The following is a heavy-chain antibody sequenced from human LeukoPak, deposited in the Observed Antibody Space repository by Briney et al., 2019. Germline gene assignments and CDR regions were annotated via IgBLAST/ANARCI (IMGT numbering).Heavy chain of an antibody. J-gene: IGHJ4*02. Sequence: SETLSLTCTVSGGSISSSSYYWGWIRQPPGKGLEWIGSIYYSGSTYYNPSLKSRVTISIDTSKNQFSLKLSSVTAADTAVYYCARERNYDVLTGYYRGPPSYYFDYWGQGTLVTVSS. CDR2: IYYSGST. V-gene: IGHV4-39*07. CDR1: GGSISSSSYY. D-gene: IGHD3-9*01. CDR3: ARERNYDVLTGYYRGPPSYYFDY.